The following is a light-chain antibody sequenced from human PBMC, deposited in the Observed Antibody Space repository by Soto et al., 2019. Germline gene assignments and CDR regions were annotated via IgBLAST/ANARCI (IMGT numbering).Light chain of an antibody. CDR1: QGVSVNS. CDR2: AAS. CDR3: QQYGGSPFT. J-gene: IGKJ3*01. V-gene: IGKV3-20*01. Sequence: EIVLTQSPGTLSLSPGERATLSCRASQGVSVNSLAWYQQKGGQAPRLLIYAASTRATGVPDRFSGTGSGTDLALTISRLETDDSAVYCCQQYGGSPFTFGPGTKVDI.